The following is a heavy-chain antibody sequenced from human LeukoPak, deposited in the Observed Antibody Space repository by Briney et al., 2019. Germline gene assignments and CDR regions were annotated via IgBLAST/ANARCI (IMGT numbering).Heavy chain of an antibody. CDR3: ARGGYGDYPLFSPNYYYYGMDV. Sequence: GESLKISCKASGYSFTSKWIGWVRQMPGKGLEWMGIIYPGDSDTRYSASFQGQVTISADKSISTAYVQRSSLKASDTAMYYCARGGYGDYPLFSPNYYYYGMDVWGQGTTVTVSS. CDR2: IYPGDSDT. D-gene: IGHD4-17*01. CDR1: GYSFTSKW. V-gene: IGHV5-51*01. J-gene: IGHJ6*02.